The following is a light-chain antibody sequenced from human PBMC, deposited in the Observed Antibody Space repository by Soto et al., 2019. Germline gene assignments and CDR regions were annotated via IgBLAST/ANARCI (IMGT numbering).Light chain of an antibody. Sequence: QSALTQPASVSGSPGQSITISSTGTSSDIGHYDYVAWYQQHPGKAPKLMIYHVTHRPSGVSNRYSRSKSGNSASLTISGLQAGDEADYYCCSLSATHTYVFGSGTKVTLL. CDR2: HVT. CDR3: CSLSATHTYV. CDR1: SSDIGHYDY. V-gene: IGLV2-14*03. J-gene: IGLJ1*01.